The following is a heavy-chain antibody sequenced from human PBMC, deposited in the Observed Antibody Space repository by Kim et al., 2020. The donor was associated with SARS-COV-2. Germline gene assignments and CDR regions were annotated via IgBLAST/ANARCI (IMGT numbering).Heavy chain of an antibody. CDR2: IGAYNGNT. CDR3: ARDHHDILTGHDGFDI. D-gene: IGHD3-9*01. J-gene: IGHJ3*02. CDR1: GYTFTSHG. Sequence: ASVKVSCKASGYTFTSHGISWVRQAPGQGLEWMGWIGAYNGNTNYAQKVQGRVTMTTDTSTTTAYMELRSLRSDDTAVYYCARDHHDILTGHDGFDIWGQGTVVTVSS. V-gene: IGHV1-18*01.